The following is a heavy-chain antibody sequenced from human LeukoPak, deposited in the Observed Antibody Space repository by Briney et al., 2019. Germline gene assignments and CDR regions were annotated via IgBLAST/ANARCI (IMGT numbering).Heavy chain of an antibody. D-gene: IGHD5-18*01. CDR1: GYTFTSYD. V-gene: IGHV1-8*01. CDR2: MNPNSGNT. J-gene: IGHJ3*02. Sequence: ASVKVSCKASGYTFTSYDINWVRQATGQGLEWMGWMNPNSGNTGYAQKFQGRVTMTRNTSISTAYMELSSLRSEDTAVYYCARHVDTAMVRALDIWGQGTMVTVSS. CDR3: ARHVDTAMVRALDI.